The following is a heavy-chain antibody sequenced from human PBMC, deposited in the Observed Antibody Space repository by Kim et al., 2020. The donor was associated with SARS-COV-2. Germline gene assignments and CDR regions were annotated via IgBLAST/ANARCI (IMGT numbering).Heavy chain of an antibody. CDR2: ILGSGVTT. CDR1: GFSFSSYA. Sequence: GGSLRLSCAASGFSFSSYAMSWVRQAPGKGLEWVSAILGSGVTTYYVDSVKRRFTISRDNSDNRLFLQRNRLRAEDTAIYYCARRTTTLILDWAAFDIWGQGTSVSVSS. D-gene: IGHD3-9*01. V-gene: IGHV3-23*01. CDR3: ARRTTTLILDWAAFDI. J-gene: IGHJ3*02.